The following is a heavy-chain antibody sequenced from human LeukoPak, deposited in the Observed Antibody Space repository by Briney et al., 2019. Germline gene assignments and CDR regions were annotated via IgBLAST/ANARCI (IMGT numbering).Heavy chain of an antibody. CDR1: GYSVSSGYY. J-gene: IGHJ4*02. Sequence: SETLSLTCSVSGYSVSSGYYWGWIRQSPGKGLEWIGSMYHSGTTYYNPSLKSRVTLSVDTSKNQFSLKLTSVTAADTAVYYCARGVNSGYFDYCGQGTLVTVSS. D-gene: IGHD1-26*01. V-gene: IGHV4-38-2*02. CDR2: MYHSGTT. CDR3: ARGVNSGYFDY.